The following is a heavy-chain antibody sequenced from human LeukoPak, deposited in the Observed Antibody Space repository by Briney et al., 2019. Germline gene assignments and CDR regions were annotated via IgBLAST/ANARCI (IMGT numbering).Heavy chain of an antibody. CDR1: GYTFTSYD. Sequence: ASVKVSCKASGYTFTSYDINWVRQATGQGLEWMGWINPNSGNTGYAQKFQGRVTMTRNTSISTAYMELSSLSSEDTAVYYCSAVADETDYWGQGTLVTVSS. D-gene: IGHD6-19*01. V-gene: IGHV1-8*01. CDR3: SAVADETDY. CDR2: INPNSGNT. J-gene: IGHJ4*02.